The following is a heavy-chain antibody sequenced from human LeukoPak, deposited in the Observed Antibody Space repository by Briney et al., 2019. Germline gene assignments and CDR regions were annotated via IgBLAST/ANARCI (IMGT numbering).Heavy chain of an antibody. CDR2: IYYSGST. CDR1: GGSISSSSYY. V-gene: IGHV4-39*01. J-gene: IGHJ5*02. CDR3: ARHATMTTIGFDP. Sequence: SETLSLTCTVSGGSISSSSYYWGWIRQPPGQGLEWIGSIYYSGSTYYNPSLKSRVTISVDTSKNQFSLKLSSVTAADTAVYYCARHATMTTIGFDPWGQGTLVTVSS. D-gene: IGHD3-16*01.